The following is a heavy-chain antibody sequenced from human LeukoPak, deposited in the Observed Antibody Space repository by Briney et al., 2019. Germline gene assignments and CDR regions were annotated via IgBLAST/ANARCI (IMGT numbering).Heavy chain of an antibody. CDR2: INPNSGGT. Sequence: ASVKVSCKASGYTLTGYYMHWVRQAPGQGLEWMGWINPNSGGTNYAQKFQGRVTMTRDTSISTAYMELSRLRSDDTAVYYCARDGGWSTNYYYYYYMDVWGKGTTVTVSS. J-gene: IGHJ6*03. V-gene: IGHV1-2*02. CDR3: ARDGGWSTNYYYYYYMDV. D-gene: IGHD6-19*01. CDR1: GYTLTGYY.